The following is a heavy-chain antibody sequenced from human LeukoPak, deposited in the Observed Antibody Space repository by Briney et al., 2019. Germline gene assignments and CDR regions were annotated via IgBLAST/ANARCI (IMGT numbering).Heavy chain of an antibody. V-gene: IGHV4-39*07. CDR3: ARGLGSSLKPVLFDY. D-gene: IGHD6-13*01. Sequence: SETLSLTCTVSGGSIRSTSNYWAWIRQAPGRGPEWIGIINYTGSTYYNPSLGSRVTISVDTSKNQFSLKLSSVTAADTAVYYCARGLGSSLKPVLFDYWGQGTLVTVSS. J-gene: IGHJ4*02. CDR2: INYTGST. CDR1: GGSIRSTSNY.